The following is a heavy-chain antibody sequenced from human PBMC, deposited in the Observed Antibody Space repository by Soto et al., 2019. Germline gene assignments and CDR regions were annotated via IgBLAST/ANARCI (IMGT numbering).Heavy chain of an antibody. CDR3: ARNYYDSSGYYVY. Sequence: SETLSLTCAVYGGSFSGYYWSWIRQPPGKGLEWIGEINHSGSTNYNPSLKSRVTISVDTSKNQFSLKLGSVTAADTAVYYCARNYYDSSGYYVYWGQGTLVTVSS. D-gene: IGHD3-22*01. CDR1: GGSFSGYY. CDR2: INHSGST. V-gene: IGHV4-34*01. J-gene: IGHJ4*02.